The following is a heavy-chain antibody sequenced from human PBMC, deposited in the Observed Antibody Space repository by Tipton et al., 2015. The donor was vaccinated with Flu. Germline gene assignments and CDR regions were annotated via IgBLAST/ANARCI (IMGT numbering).Heavy chain of an antibody. CDR2: ISSSGTTT. D-gene: IGHD6-19*01. CDR3: ARETQWSNFDY. V-gene: IGHV3-48*03. CDR1: GFTFSSYE. Sequence: SLRLSCAASGFTFSSYEMNWVRQAPGKGLEWLSYISSSGTTTSYADSVRGRFTISRDNARNSLYLQLNSLRAEDTAVYYCARETQWSNFDYWGQGALVTVSS. J-gene: IGHJ4*02.